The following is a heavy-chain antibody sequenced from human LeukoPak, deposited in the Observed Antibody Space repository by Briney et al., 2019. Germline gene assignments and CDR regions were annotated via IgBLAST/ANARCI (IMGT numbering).Heavy chain of an antibody. J-gene: IGHJ5*02. V-gene: IGHV2-5*01. Sequence: VSGPTLVNPTQTLTLTCTFSGFSLSTSGVGVGWIRQSPGKALEWLALIYWNDDKRFSPSLRSRLTITKDTSKNQVVLTMTNMDPVDTATYYCAHRAGYCSGGSCYGDWFDPWGQGTQVTVSS. CDR1: GFSLSTSGVG. CDR3: AHRAGYCSGGSCYGDWFDP. D-gene: IGHD2-15*01. CDR2: IYWNDDK.